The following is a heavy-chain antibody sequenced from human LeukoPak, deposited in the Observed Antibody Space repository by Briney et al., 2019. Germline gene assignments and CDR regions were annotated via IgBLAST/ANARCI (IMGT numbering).Heavy chain of an antibody. D-gene: IGHD4-11*01. J-gene: IGHJ5*02. CDR1: GGTFSSYA. CDR3: ASGRMTTETTYCFDP. V-gene: IGHV1-69*06. Sequence: GASVKVSCKASGGTFSSYAISWVRQAPGQGLEWMGGIIPIFGTANYAQKFQGRVTITADKSTNTAYMEFSSLRSEDTAVYYCASGRMTTETTYCFDPWGQGTLITVSS. CDR2: IIPIFGTA.